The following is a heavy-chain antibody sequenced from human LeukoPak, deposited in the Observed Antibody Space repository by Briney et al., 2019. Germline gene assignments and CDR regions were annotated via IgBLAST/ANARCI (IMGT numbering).Heavy chain of an antibody. CDR3: AKDKSAMVAGGFDP. J-gene: IGHJ5*02. Sequence: PGGSLRLSCAASGFTFDDYAMHWVRQAPGKGLEWFSGISWNSGSIGYADSVKGRFTISRDNAKNSLYLQMNSLRAEDTALYYCAKDKSAMVAGGFDPWGQGTLVTVSS. V-gene: IGHV3-9*01. D-gene: IGHD2-15*01. CDR2: ISWNSGSI. CDR1: GFTFDDYA.